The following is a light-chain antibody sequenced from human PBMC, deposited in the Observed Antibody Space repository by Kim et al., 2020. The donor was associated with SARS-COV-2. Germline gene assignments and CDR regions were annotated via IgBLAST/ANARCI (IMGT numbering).Light chain of an antibody. CDR2: ATP. CDR3: QQSYIAPYT. CDR1: RNIHIY. Sequence: SETVRGRLTSPSRTSRNIHIYLNWYQQKPGKAPNLLIYATPTLESGVPSRFSGSRSGTTFTLTISSLRPEDFATYYCQQSYIAPYTFGQGTKLEI. V-gene: IGKV1-39*01. J-gene: IGKJ2*01.